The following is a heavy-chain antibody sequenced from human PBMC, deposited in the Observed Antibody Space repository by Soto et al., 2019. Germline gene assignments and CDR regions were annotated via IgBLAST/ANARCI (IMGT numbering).Heavy chain of an antibody. V-gene: IGHV1-69*02. J-gene: IGHJ4*02. CDR2: IIPILGIA. CDR3: HYGAPIGHPRRYFDY. CDR1: GGTYSGYT. Sequence: QVQLVQSGAEVKKPGSSVKVSCKASGGTYSGYTISWVRQAPGQGLEWMGRIIPILGIANYAQKFQGRVTITADKSTSTAYMELSSLRSEDTAVYYCHYGAPIGHPRRYFDYWGQGTLVTVSS. D-gene: IGHD4-17*01.